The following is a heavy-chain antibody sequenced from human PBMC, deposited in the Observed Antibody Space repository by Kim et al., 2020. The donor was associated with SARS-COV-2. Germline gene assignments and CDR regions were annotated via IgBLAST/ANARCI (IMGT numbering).Heavy chain of an antibody. Sequence: SETLSLTCTISGASIGTDYWTWIRQSPGRGLEWIGYIFYTGKTSYNPSLRSRVSLSLDTSRNQFSLRLNSVTAADTAVYFCARLPDINGWPFDYWAQGTLVTVPS. CDR2: IFYTGKT. CDR3: ARLPDINGWPFDY. J-gene: IGHJ4*02. D-gene: IGHD6-19*01. CDR1: GASIGTDY. V-gene: IGHV4-59*08.